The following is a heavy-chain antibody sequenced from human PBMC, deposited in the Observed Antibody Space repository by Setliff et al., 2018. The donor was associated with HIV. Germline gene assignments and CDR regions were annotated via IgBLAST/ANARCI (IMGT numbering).Heavy chain of an antibody. CDR2: IYYSGST. CDR1: GGSISSSSYY. D-gene: IGHD4-4*01. Sequence: SETLSLTCTVSGGSISSSSYYWGWIRQPPGKGLEWIGSIYYSGSTYYNPSLKSRVTISVDTSKNQFSLNLTSVTAADTAMYFCARVGGKGYSNFLDSWGQGALVTVSS. J-gene: IGHJ4*02. CDR3: ARVGGKGYSNFLDS. V-gene: IGHV4-39*07.